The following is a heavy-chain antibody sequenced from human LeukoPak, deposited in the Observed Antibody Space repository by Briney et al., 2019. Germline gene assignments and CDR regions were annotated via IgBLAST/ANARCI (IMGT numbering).Heavy chain of an antibody. J-gene: IGHJ4*02. D-gene: IGHD6-19*01. CDR1: GGSFSGYY. V-gene: IGHV4-34*01. CDR3: ARALSSSGWYRKAGDHFDY. Sequence: NASETLSLTCAVYGGSFSGYYWSWIRQPPGKGLEWIGEINHSGSTNYNPSLKSRVTISVETSKNQFSLKLSSVTAADTAVYYCARALSSSGWYRKAGDHFDYWGQGTLVTVSS. CDR2: INHSGST.